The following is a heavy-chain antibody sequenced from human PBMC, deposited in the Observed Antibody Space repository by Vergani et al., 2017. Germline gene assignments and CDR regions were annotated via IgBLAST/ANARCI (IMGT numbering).Heavy chain of an antibody. CDR3: AREEIAAAGPPYFDY. CDR1: GFTVSSNY. Sequence: EVQLVETGGGLIQPGGSLRLSCAASGFTVSSNYMSWVRQAPGKGLEWVSVIYSGGSTYYADSVKGRYTISRDNSKNTLYLQMNSLRAEDTAVYYCAREEIAAAGPPYFDYWGQGTLVTVAS. J-gene: IGHJ4*02. D-gene: IGHD6-13*01. V-gene: IGHV3-53*02. CDR2: IYSGGST.